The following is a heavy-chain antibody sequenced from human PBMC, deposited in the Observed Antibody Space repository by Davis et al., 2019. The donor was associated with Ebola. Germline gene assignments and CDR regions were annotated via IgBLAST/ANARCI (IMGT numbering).Heavy chain of an antibody. CDR2: ISGSGGST. V-gene: IGHV3-23*01. D-gene: IGHD3-3*01. CDR1: VITFSSYA. CDR3: AKSGLSFGVVKYHYGMDV. Sequence: GESLKISCTDSVITFSSYAMTWVRQAPGKGLEWVSAISGSGGSTYYADSVKGRFTISRDKSKKTLDLQMNSLRAEDTAVYYCAKSGLSFGVVKYHYGMDVWGKGTTVTVSS. J-gene: IGHJ6*04.